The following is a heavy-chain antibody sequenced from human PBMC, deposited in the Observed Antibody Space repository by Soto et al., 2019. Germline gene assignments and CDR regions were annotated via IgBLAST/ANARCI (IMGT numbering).Heavy chain of an antibody. CDR1: GFTFSSYA. J-gene: IGHJ4*02. CDR2: ISGSGDST. D-gene: IGHD1-26*01. CDR3: ARRGSGSYYDY. V-gene: IGHV3-23*01. Sequence: EVQLLESGGGLVQPGGSLRLSCAASGFTFSSYAMRWVRQAPGKGLEWVSAISGSGDSTYYADSVKGRFTISRDTSKNTLYLQMNSLRAEDTAKYYCARRGSGSYYDYWGQGTLVTVSS.